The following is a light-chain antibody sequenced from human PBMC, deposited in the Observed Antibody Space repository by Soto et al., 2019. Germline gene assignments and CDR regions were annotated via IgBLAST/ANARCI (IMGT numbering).Light chain of an antibody. Sequence: EIVLTQSPGTLSLSPGERATLSCRASQSVSSSYLAWYQQKPGQAPRLLIYGASSRAPGIPDRFSGSGSGTDFTLTISRLEPEDFEVYYCQQYGSSPLSFGGGTKVEIK. V-gene: IGKV3-20*01. CDR3: QQYGSSPLS. CDR1: QSVSSSY. J-gene: IGKJ4*01. CDR2: GAS.